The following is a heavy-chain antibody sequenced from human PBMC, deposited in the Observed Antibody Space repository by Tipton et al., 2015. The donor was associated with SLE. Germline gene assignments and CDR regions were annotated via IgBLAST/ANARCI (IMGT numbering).Heavy chain of an antibody. D-gene: IGHD2-21*01. CDR2: IYYSGST. Sequence: TLSLTCTVSGGSISSYYWSWIRQPPGKRLEWIGYIYYSGSTNYNPSLKSRATISVDTSKNQFSLKLSSVTAADTAVYYCAASIVAVWAFDIWGQETMVTVSS. CDR1: GGSISSYY. V-gene: IGHV4-59*12. J-gene: IGHJ3*02. CDR3: AASIVAVWAFDI.